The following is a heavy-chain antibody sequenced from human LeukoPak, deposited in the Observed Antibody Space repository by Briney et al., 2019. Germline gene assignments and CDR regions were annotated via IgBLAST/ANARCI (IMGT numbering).Heavy chain of an antibody. CDR1: GGSISSYY. D-gene: IGHD3-22*01. J-gene: IGHJ4*02. V-gene: IGHV3-23*01. Sequence: ETLSLTCTVSGGSISSYYWSWIRQPPGKGLEWVSAISGSGGSTYYADSVKGRFTISRDNSTNTLYLQMNSLRAEDTAVYYCAKDPRPYYYDRGFFDYWGQGTLVTVSS. CDR3: AKDPRPYYYDRGFFDY. CDR2: ISGSGGST.